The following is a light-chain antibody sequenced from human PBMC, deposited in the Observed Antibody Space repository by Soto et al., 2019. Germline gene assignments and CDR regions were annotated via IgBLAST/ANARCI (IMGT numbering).Light chain of an antibody. J-gene: IGLJ2*01. CDR1: SNDVGGYHY. CDR3: SSYTSSSTLV. CDR2: EVS. V-gene: IGLV2-14*01. Sequence: QSALTQPPAASGSPGQSVTISCTGTSNDVGGYHYVSWYQQHPGKAPKLMIYEVSNRPSGVSNRFSGSKSGNTASLTISGLQAEDEADYYCSSYTSSSTLVFGGGTKVTVL.